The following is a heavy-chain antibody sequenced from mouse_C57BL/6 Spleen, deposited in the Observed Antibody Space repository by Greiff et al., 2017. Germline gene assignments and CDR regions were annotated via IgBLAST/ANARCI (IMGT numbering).Heavy chain of an antibody. V-gene: IGHV5-17*01. Sequence: EVKLVESGGGLVKPGGSLKLSCAASGFTFSDYGMHWVRQAPEKGLEWVAYISSGSSTLYYADTVKGRFTISRDNAKNTLFLQMTSLRSEDTAMDYCAREWLDYWGQGTTLTVSS. CDR1: GFTFSDYG. CDR3: AREWLDY. J-gene: IGHJ2*01. D-gene: IGHD1-3*01. CDR2: ISSGSSTL.